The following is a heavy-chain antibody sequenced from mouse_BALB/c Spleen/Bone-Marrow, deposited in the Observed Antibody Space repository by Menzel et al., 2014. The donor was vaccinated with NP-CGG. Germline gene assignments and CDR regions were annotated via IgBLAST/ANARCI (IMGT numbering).Heavy chain of an antibody. CDR2: ISYDGSN. V-gene: IGHV3-6*02. CDR1: GYSITSGYY. D-gene: IGHD2-1*01. J-gene: IGHJ2*01. Sequence: ESGPGLVKPSQSLSLTCSVTGYSITSGYYCNWIRQFPGNKLEWMGYISYDGSNNYNPSLKNRISITRDTSKNQFFLKLNSVTTEDTATYYCASGNYFNFDYWGQGTTLTVSS. CDR3: ASGNYFNFDY.